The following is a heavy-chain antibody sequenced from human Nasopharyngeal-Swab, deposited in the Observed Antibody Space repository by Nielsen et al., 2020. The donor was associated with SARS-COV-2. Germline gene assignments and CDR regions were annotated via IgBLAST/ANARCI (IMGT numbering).Heavy chain of an antibody. V-gene: IGHV3-23*01. CDR3: AKDSGAGFCDDGSCFSTNH. D-gene: IGHD2-15*01. CDR1: GFTFTSYA. J-gene: IGHJ5*02. Sequence: GESLKISCAASGFTFTSYAMNWVRHAPGKGLEWVSGMSGRGDNTYYAESVKGRFTISRDTSKNTLYLQMNGLRAEDTAVYYCAKDSGAGFCDDGSCFSTNHWGQGTLVTVSS. CDR2: MSGRGDNT.